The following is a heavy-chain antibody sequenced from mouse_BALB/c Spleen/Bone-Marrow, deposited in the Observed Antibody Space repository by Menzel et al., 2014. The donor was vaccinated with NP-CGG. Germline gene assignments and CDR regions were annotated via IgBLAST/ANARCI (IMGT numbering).Heavy chain of an antibody. J-gene: IGHJ2*01. CDR1: GFTFSSYA. Sequence: EVQLVESGGGLVKPGGSLKLSCAASGFTFSSYAMSWVRQTPEKRLEWVATISSGGSYTYYPDSVKGRFTISRDNAKNTLYLQMCSLRSEDTAMYYCARHGITRLLDYWGQGTTLTVSS. CDR3: ARHGITRLLDY. CDR2: ISSGGSYT. D-gene: IGHD2-4*01. V-gene: IGHV5-9-3*01.